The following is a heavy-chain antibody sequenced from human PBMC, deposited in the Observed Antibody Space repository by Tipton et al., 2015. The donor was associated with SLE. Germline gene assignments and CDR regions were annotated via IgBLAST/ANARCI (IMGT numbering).Heavy chain of an antibody. J-gene: IGHJ3*02. Sequence: SLRLSCAASGFTFSSYTMHCVRQAPGKGLEWVALISYDGGNKYYADSVKGRFSISRDDSRNTLNLQLSSLRPEDTAMYYCARESGDYGDYSGAFDTWGQGTMVTVSS. CDR1: GFTFSSYT. V-gene: IGHV3-30*04. CDR2: ISYDGGNK. D-gene: IGHD4-17*01. CDR3: ARESGDYGDYSGAFDT.